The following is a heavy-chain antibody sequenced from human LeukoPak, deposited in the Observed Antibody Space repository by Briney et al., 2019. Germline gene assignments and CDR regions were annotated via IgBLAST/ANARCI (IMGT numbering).Heavy chain of an antibody. CDR2: IYYSGST. CDR1: GGSISSYY. CDR3: ARQRLDYYFDY. J-gene: IGHJ4*02. V-gene: IGHV4-59*01. Sequence: PSETLSLTCTVSGGSISSYYLSWIRQPPGKGLEWIGYIYYSGSTNYNPSLKSRVTISVDTSKNQFSLKLSSVTAADTAVYYCARQRLDYYFDYWGQGTLVTVSS. D-gene: IGHD1-1*01.